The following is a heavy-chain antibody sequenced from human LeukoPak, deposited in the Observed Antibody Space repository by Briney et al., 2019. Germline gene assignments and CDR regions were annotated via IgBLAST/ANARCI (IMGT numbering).Heavy chain of an antibody. Sequence: SETLSLTCTVSGGSISSYYWSWLRQPPGKGLEWIGYIYYSGSTNYNPSLKSRVTISVDTSKNQFSLKLSSVTAADTAVYYCAREPTVTNAFDIWGQGTMVTVSS. CDR2: IYYSGST. D-gene: IGHD4-17*01. CDR3: AREPTVTNAFDI. CDR1: GGSISSYY. V-gene: IGHV4-59*01. J-gene: IGHJ3*02.